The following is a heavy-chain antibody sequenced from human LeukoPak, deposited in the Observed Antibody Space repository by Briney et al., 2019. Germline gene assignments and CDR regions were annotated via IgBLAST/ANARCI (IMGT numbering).Heavy chain of an antibody. CDR3: AADWGSGWYPAGY. V-gene: IGHV1-58*01. CDR2: IVVGSGNT. J-gene: IGHJ4*02. Sequence: SVKVSCKASGFTFTSSAVQWVRQARGQRLEWIGWIVVGSGNTNYAQKFQERVTITRDMSTSTAYMELSSLSSEDTAVYYCAADWGSGWYPAGYWGQGTLVTVSS. D-gene: IGHD6-19*01. CDR1: GFTFTSSA.